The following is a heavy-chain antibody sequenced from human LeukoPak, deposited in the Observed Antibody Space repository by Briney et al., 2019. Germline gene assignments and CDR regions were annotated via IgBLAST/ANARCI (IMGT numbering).Heavy chain of an antibody. V-gene: IGHV4-39*01. CDR2: IYYSGTT. CDR1: GGSISSSIYY. CDR3: ARHTSTFDFWSGYNY. Sequence: PSETLSLTCTVSGGSISSSIYYWGWIRQPPGKGLEWIGSIYYSGTTYYNPSLKGRVTISVDTSKNQLSLRLSSVTAADTAVYYCARHTSTFDFWSGYNYWGQGTLVTVSS. J-gene: IGHJ4*02. D-gene: IGHD3-3*01.